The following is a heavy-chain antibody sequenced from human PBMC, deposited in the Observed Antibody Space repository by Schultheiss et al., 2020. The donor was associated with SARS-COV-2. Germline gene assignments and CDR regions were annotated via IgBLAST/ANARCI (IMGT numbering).Heavy chain of an antibody. CDR1: GFTFSSYW. Sequence: GGSLRLSCAASGFTFSSYWMSWVRQAPGKGLEYVSAISSNGGSTYYADSVKGRFTISRDNSKNTLYLQMNSLRAEDTAVYYCAKGGVRDMRFDCWGQGTLVTVSS. D-gene: IGHD2-15*01. CDR3: AKGGVRDMRFDC. V-gene: IGHV3-23*01. J-gene: IGHJ4*02. CDR2: ISSNGGST.